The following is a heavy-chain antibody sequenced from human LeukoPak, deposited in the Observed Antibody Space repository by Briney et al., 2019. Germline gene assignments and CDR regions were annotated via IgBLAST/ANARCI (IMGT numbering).Heavy chain of an antibody. CDR1: GYTFTGYY. CDR3: ASLYYGSGSLVDY. J-gene: IGHJ4*02. Sequence: ASVKVSCKASGYTFTGYYMHWVRQAPGQGLEWMGRINPNSGGTNYAQKFQGRVTMTRDTSISTAYMELSRLRSDDTAVYYCASLYYGSGSLVDYWGQGTPVTVSS. D-gene: IGHD3-10*01. CDR2: INPNSGGT. V-gene: IGHV1-2*06.